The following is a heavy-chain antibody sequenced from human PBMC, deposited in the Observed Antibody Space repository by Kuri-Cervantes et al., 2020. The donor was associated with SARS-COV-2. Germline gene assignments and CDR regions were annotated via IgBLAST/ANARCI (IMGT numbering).Heavy chain of an antibody. J-gene: IGHJ4*02. Sequence: SVKVSCKASGGTFSSYAISWVRQAPGQGLEWMGGIIPILGTANYAQKFQGRVTITADKSTSTAYMELSSLRSDDTAVYYCARRRLAVAGAEFDYWGQGTLVTVSS. CDR2: IIPILGTA. CDR1: GGTFSSYA. CDR3: ARRRLAVAGAEFDY. D-gene: IGHD6-19*01. V-gene: IGHV1-69*10.